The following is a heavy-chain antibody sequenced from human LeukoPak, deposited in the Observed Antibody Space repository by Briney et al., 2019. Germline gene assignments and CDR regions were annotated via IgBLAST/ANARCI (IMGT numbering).Heavy chain of an antibody. CDR1: GFTYSNYW. D-gene: IGHD1-26*01. J-gene: IGHJ4*02. CDR3: ATSLYSGTKLDY. V-gene: IGHV3-74*01. Sequence: GGSLRLSCAASGFTYSNYWMHWVRQTPGKGLVWVSRINSDASSTSYADSVRGRFTISRDRAKNTLYLQMNGLRADDTAVYYCATSLYSGTKLDYWGQGTLVTVSS. CDR2: INSDASST.